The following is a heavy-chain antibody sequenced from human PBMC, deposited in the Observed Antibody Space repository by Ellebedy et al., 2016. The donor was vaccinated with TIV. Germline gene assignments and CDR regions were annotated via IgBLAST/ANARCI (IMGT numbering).Heavy chain of an antibody. V-gene: IGHV3-74*01. CDR2: INNDGSST. D-gene: IGHD3-3*01. J-gene: IGHJ4*02. CDR3: AGDLDV. Sequence: PGGSLRLSCAASRVTFRSYWMPWVRQAPGEGLVWFARINNDGSSTNYAESVKGRFTISRDNAESILYLQMNSLRVEDTATYYCAGDLDVWGQGILVTVSS. CDR1: RVTFRSYW.